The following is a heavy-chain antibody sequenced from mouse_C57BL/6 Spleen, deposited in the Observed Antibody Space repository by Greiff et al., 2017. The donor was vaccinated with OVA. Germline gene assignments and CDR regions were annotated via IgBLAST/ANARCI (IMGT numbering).Heavy chain of an antibody. J-gene: IGHJ2*01. CDR3: ARDKKYFDY. CDR2: ISDGGSYT. Sequence: VQLKESGGGLVKPGGSLKLSCAASGFTFSSYAMSWVRQTPEKRLEWVATISDGGSYTYYPDNVKGRFTISRDNAKNNLYLQMSHLKSEDTAMYYCARDKKYFDYWGQGTTLTVSS. CDR1: GFTFSSYA. V-gene: IGHV5-4*01.